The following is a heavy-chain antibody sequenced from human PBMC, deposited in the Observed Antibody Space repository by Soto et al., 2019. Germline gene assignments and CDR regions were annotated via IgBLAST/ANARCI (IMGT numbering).Heavy chain of an antibody. CDR1: GGSISGYY. D-gene: IGHD1-26*01. CDR3: AREDMSGTYNFDF. J-gene: IGHJ4*02. Sequence: SETLSLTCTVSGGSISGYYWSLIRQPPGKGLEWIGYIYYSGSTNYNPSPKSRVTIPLDKSSNQFSLTLDSVTAADTAVYYCAREDMSGTYNFDFWGPGTQVTVSS. CDR2: IYYSGST. V-gene: IGHV4-59*01.